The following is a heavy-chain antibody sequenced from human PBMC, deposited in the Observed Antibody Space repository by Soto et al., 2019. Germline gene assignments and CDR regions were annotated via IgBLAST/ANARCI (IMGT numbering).Heavy chain of an antibody. CDR3: ARGGIQLSYALDY. J-gene: IGHJ4*02. D-gene: IGHD5-18*01. V-gene: IGHV4-4*07. CDR1: GTSVSNYY. Sequence: AETLSLTCSVSGTSVSNYYWNWIRQPAGKGLEHIGRIYTSGSTSYNPSLKSRVTMSMDTSQTQIYLNLTSVTAADTAVYYCARGGIQLSYALDYWGQGIQVTVSA. CDR2: IYTSGST.